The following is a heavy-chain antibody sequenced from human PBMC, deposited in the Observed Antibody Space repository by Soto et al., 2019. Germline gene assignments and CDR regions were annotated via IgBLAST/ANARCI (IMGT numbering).Heavy chain of an antibody. J-gene: IGHJ6*02. Sequence: GESLKISCKGSGYSFTSYWISWVRQMPGKGLEWMGRIDPSDSYTNYSPSFQGHVTISADKSISTAYLQWSSLKASDTAMYYCARLDRGGSGSYYTTYYYYGMDVWGQGTTVTVSS. CDR2: IDPSDSYT. CDR1: GYSFTSYW. D-gene: IGHD3-10*01. CDR3: ARLDRGGSGSYYTTYYYYGMDV. V-gene: IGHV5-10-1*01.